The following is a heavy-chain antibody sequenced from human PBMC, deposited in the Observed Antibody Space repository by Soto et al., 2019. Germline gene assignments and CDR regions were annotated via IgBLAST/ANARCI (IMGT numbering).Heavy chain of an antibody. D-gene: IGHD3-10*01. J-gene: IGHJ3*02. V-gene: IGHV4-34*01. CDR3: ARGYRITMVRGVRGNAFDI. CDR2: INHSGST. CDR1: GGSFSGYY. Sequence: QVQLQQWGAGLLKPSETLSLTCAVYGGSFSGYYWSWIRQPPGKGLEWIGEINHSGSTNYNPSLKRRVTISVDASKNQFSLKLSSLTAADTAVYYCARGYRITMVRGVRGNAFDIWGQGTMVTVSS.